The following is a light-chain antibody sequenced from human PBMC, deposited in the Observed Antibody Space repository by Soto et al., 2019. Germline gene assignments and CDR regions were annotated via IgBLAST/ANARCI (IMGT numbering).Light chain of an antibody. CDR2: GAS. CDR3: QQYDTSPGT. V-gene: IGKV3-20*01. CDR1: QSVRSRY. J-gene: IGKJ1*01. Sequence: EIVLTQSPGTLSLSPGERATLSCRASQSVRSRYLAWYQQKPGRAPRLLIYGASNRATGIPDRFSGSGSGTDFTLTVSRLEPADFAVDFCQQYDTSPGTFGQGTKVEIK.